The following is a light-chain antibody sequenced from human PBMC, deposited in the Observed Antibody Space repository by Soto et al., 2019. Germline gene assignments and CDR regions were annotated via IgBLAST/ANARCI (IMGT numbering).Light chain of an antibody. V-gene: IGKV3-11*01. CDR3: QQYGSSPLT. CDR1: QSVSGY. CDR2: DAS. Sequence: EIVLTQSPATRSLSPGDRASLSCRASQSVSGYLAWYQQKPGQAPRLLIYDASNRATGIPARFSGSGSGTDFTLTLSSLEAEDFAVYYCQQYGSSPLTFGGGTKVEIK. J-gene: IGKJ4*01.